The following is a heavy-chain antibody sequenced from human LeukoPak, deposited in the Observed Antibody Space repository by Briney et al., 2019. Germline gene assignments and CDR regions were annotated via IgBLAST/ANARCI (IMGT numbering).Heavy chain of an antibody. CDR3: AREKMENWNYRYYYYGMDV. CDR1: GYTFTSYG. J-gene: IGHJ6*02. D-gene: IGHD1-7*01. CDR2: ISAYNGNT. V-gene: IGHV1-18*01. Sequence: GASVKVSCKASGYTFTSYGIRWVRQAPGQGLEWMGWISAYNGNTNYAQKLQGRVTMTTDTSTSTAYMELRSLRSDDTAVYYCAREKMENWNYRYYYYGMDVWGQGTTVTVSS.